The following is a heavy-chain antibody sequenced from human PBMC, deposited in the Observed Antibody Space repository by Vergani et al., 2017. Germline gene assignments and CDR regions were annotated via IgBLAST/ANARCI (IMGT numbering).Heavy chain of an antibody. CDR3: ASIPIAARYYYGMDV. J-gene: IGHJ6*02. Sequence: QVQLQQWGAGLLKPSETLSLTCAVYGGSFSGYYWSWIRQPPGKGLEWIGEINHSGSTNYNPSLKSRVTLSVDTSKNQFSLKLSSVTAADTAVYYCASIPIAARYYYGMDVWGQGP. CDR2: INHSGST. D-gene: IGHD6-6*01. V-gene: IGHV4-34*01. CDR1: GGSFSGYY.